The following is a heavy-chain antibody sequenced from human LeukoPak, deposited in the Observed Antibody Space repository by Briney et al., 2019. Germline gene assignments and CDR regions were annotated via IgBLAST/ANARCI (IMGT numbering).Heavy chain of an antibody. CDR3: ARALYLDWFKIDP. D-gene: IGHD3-9*01. J-gene: IGHJ5*02. CDR1: RVGVGNRY. Sequence: RPSVEASRVGVGNRYMRWAHHAPGRGLEWVSVIYRSGSTHYADSVKGRFSISRDSSNNTLFLQMSSLRVDDTAVYYCARALYLDWFKIDPWGQGTLVTVSS. V-gene: IGHV3-53*01. CDR2: IYRSGST.